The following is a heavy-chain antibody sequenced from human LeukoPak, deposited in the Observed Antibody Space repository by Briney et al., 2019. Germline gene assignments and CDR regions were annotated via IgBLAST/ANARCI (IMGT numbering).Heavy chain of an antibody. CDR2: INPNSGGT. V-gene: IGHV1-2*02. J-gene: IGHJ4*02. CDR1: GYSFTGYY. Sequence: ASVKVSCKASGYSFTGYYIHWVRQAPGQGLEWMGWINPNSGGTNYAQKFQGRVTMTRDTSISTAYLQWSSLKASDTAMYYCARQGTYYYDSSVLPGVYWGQETLVTVSS. CDR3: ARQGTYYYDSSVLPGVY. D-gene: IGHD3-22*01.